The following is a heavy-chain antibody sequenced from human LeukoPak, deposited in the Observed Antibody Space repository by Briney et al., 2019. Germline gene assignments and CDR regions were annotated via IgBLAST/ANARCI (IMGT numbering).Heavy chain of an antibody. CDR3: ARSKTTVTTLND. J-gene: IGHJ1*01. Sequence: ASVKVSCKASGYTFIGYYMHWVRQAPGQGLEWMGWINPNSGGTNYTQEFQGRVTMTRDTSISTAYMELSRLRSDDTAVYYCARSKTTVTTLNDWGRGTLVTVSS. CDR1: GYTFIGYY. D-gene: IGHD4-11*01. CDR2: INPNSGGT. V-gene: IGHV1-2*02.